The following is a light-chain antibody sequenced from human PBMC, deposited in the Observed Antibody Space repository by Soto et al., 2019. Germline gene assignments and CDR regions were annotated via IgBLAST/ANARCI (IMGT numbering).Light chain of an antibody. CDR2: DAS. CDR1: QSISSW. Sequence: DIQMTQSPSTLSASVGDRVTITCRASQSISSWLAWYQQKPGKAPKLLIYDASSLESGVPLRFSGSGSGTKFTLTISSLQPDDFATYYCQQFNTYSGTFAQGTKVEIK. V-gene: IGKV1-5*01. J-gene: IGKJ1*01. CDR3: QQFNTYSGT.